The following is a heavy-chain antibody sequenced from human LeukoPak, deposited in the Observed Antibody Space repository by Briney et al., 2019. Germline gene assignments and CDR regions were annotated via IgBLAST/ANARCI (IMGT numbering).Heavy chain of an antibody. CDR2: ISSSSSYI. V-gene: IGHV3-21*01. J-gene: IGHJ4*02. Sequence: GGSLRLSCAASRFTFSSYSMNWVRQAPGKGLEWVSSISSSSSYIYYADSVKGRFTISRDNAKNSLYLQMNSLRAEDTAVYYCARDVSDDSSGYQPHYWGQGTLVTVSS. CDR1: RFTFSSYS. D-gene: IGHD3-22*01. CDR3: ARDVSDDSSGYQPHY.